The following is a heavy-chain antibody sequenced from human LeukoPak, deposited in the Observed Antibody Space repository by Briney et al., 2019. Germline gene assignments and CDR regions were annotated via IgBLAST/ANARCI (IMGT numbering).Heavy chain of an antibody. D-gene: IGHD1-26*01. V-gene: IGHV3-23*01. J-gene: IGHJ3*02. CDR3: AKELSAYSGSFGRPFGI. Sequence: GASLRLSCAASGFIFGSFGLSWVRQAPGKGLEWVSSISGSGSDVNSPDSVKGRFTISRDNSKNTLFLQMNSLRAEDTAIYYCAKELSAYSGSFGRPFGIWGLGTMVTVSS. CDR1: GFIFGSFG. CDR2: ISGSGSDV.